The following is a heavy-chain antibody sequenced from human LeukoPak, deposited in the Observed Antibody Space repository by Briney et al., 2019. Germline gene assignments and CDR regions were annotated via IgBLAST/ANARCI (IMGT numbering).Heavy chain of an antibody. D-gene: IGHD4-17*01. Sequence: SETLSLTCTISGDSIGRINYYWGWIRQPPGKGLEWIVSMSYSRHTYYNPSLKSRVTTSIDTSKNQLSLNLKSVTAADTAVYYCARTDYGDRYYSDYWGQGTLVTVSS. CDR3: ARTDYGDRYYSDY. CDR1: GDSIGRINYY. J-gene: IGHJ4*02. V-gene: IGHV4-39*07. CDR2: MSYSRHT.